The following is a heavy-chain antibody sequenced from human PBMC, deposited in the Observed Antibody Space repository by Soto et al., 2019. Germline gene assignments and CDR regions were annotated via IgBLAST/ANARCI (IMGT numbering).Heavy chain of an antibody. J-gene: IGHJ4*02. V-gene: IGHV4-39*01. CDR3: ARTCPYFWSGYFPYYFDY. Sequence: PSETLSLTCTVSGGSISSSSYYWGWIRQPPGKGLEWIGSIYYSGSTYYNPSLKSRVTISVDTSKNHFSLKLSSVTAADTAVYYCARTCPYFWSGYFPYYFDYWGQGTLVTVSS. D-gene: IGHD3-3*01. CDR1: GGSISSSSYY. CDR2: IYYSGST.